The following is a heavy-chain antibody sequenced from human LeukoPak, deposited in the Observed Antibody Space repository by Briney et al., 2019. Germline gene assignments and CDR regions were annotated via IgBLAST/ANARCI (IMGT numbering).Heavy chain of an antibody. CDR2: ISRNSGII. V-gene: IGHV3-9*01. D-gene: IGHD3-16*01. CDR1: GFTFDEYA. Sequence: SLRHSCADSGFTFDEYATYWGRQAPGESLGRVSRISRNSGIIGYADSVKGRFTISRDNAKNSLYLQMTSLRAEDTALYYCAKDISWEGEPPDNGAFDIWGQGTMVTVSS. CDR3: AKDISWEGEPPDNGAFDI. J-gene: IGHJ3*02.